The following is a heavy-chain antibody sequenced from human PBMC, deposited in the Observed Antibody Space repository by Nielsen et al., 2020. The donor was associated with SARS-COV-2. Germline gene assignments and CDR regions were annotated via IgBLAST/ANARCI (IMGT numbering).Heavy chain of an antibody. Sequence: GESLKISCAASGFTFRRSAMHWVRQAPGKGLEWISYIRSGSTYTNYADSVKGRFTISRDDAKNSLYLQMNSLRAEDTAVYYCAREGRDLPLDYWGQGVLVTVSS. D-gene: IGHD5-24*01. CDR2: IRSGSTYT. J-gene: IGHJ4*02. V-gene: IGHV3-21*05. CDR1: GFTFRRSA. CDR3: AREGRDLPLDY.